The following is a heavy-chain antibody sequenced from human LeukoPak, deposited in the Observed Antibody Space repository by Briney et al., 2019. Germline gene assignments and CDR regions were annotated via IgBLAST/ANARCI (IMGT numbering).Heavy chain of an antibody. CDR3: ARIPGPDCTSSDCYTLDD. CDR2: IYSGGDT. J-gene: IGHJ4*02. D-gene: IGHD2-2*02. V-gene: IGHV3-66*01. Sequence: GRSLRLSCAASGFIVSSNYMSWVRQAPGKGLEWVSIIYSGGDTYYPDSVKGRFTISRENSKNTLSLQMNSLRAEDTAVYYCARIPGPDCTSSDCYTLDDWGQGALVTVSS. CDR1: GFIVSSNY.